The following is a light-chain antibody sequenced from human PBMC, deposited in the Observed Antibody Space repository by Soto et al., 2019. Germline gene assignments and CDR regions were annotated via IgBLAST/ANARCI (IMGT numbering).Light chain of an antibody. CDR1: QNVRSGY. CDR2: GAS. CDR3: QQYVNSPYT. Sequence: EIVLTQSPGTLSLSPGERATLSCRASQNVRSGYLAWYQQKPGQAPRLLIYGASSRATGIPDRFSGSGSGTDFTLTISRLEPEDFAVYYCQQYVNSPYTFGQVTKLEIK. J-gene: IGKJ2*01. V-gene: IGKV3-20*01.